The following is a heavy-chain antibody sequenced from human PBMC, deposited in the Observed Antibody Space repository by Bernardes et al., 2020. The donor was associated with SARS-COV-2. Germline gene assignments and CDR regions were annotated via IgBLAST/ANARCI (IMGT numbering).Heavy chain of an antibody. D-gene: IGHD3-16*01. J-gene: IGHJ6*02. V-gene: IGHV4-4*07. Sequence: SASLSSTCTVSGGSIRSSYWSWIRQPAGQGLEWIGRIYTSWSTNYTPSLKSRVTMSVDTSKNQFSLKLSSVTSADTAVYYCGCGGNMISYGMDGWGQGTRVTVSS. CDR1: GGSIRSSY. CDR3: GCGGNMISYGMDG. CDR2: IYTSWST.